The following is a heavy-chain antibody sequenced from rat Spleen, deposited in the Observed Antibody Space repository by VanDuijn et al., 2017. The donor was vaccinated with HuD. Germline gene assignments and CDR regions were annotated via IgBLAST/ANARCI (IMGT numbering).Heavy chain of an antibody. CDR3: ARAGYLRDWYFDF. J-gene: IGHJ1*01. V-gene: IGHV5-29*01. CDR2: IIYDGSRT. D-gene: IGHD2-5*01. CDR1: GFPFSDYA. Sequence: EVQLVESGGGLVQPGRSLKLSCAASGFPFSDYAMAWVRQSPKKGLEWVATIIYDGSRTYYRDSVKGRFTISRDNTKTTLYLQMDSLRSEDTATYYCARAGYLRDWYFDFWGPGTMVTVSS.